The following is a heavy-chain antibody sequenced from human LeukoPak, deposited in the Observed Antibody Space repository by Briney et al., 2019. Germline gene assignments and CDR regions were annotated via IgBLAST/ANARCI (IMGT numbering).Heavy chain of an antibody. J-gene: IGHJ4*02. CDR2: IKSKTDGGTT. D-gene: IGHD5-18*01. V-gene: IGHV3-15*01. CDR1: GFTFSNAW. CDR3: AKGGYSYGYGLLDY. Sequence: GGSLRLSCAASGFTFSNAWMSWVRQAPGKGLEWVGRIKSKTDGGTTDYAAPVKGRFTISRDDSKNTLYLQMNSLRAEDTAVYYCAKGGYSYGYGLLDYWGQGTLVTVSS.